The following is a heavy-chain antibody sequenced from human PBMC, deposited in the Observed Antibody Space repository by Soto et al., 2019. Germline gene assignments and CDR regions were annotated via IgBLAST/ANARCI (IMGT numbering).Heavy chain of an antibody. CDR2: IYHSGST. Sequence: QVQLQESGPGLVKPSGTLSLTCAVSGGSISSSKWWSWVRQPPGKGLERIGEIYHSGSTNYNPSLKSRVTISVDKSKSHFSLKLTFVTAADTAVYYCATTTVVTRRDFDYWGQGTLVTVSS. J-gene: IGHJ4*02. V-gene: IGHV4-4*02. CDR1: GGSISSSKW. D-gene: IGHD2-21*02. CDR3: ATTTVVTRRDFDY.